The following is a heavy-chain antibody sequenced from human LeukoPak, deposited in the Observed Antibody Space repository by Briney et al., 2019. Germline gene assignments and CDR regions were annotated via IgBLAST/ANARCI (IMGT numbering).Heavy chain of an antibody. CDR1: GFTFSNYW. CDR2: INSDGSST. V-gene: IGHV3-74*01. D-gene: IGHD5-12*01. CDR3: ARVEASGYDYGAFDY. J-gene: IGHJ4*02. Sequence: PGGSLRLSCAASGFTFSNYWMHWVRQAPGKGLVWVSRINSDGSSTSYADSVKGRFTISRDNAKNSLYLQMSSLRADDTAVYYCARVEASGYDYGAFDYWGQGTLVTVSS.